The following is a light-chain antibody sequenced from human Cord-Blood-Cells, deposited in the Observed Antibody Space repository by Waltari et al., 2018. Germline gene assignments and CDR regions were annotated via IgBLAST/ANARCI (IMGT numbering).Light chain of an antibody. CDR3: CSYAGSYTVV. CDR2: DVS. Sequence: QSALTLPRPVSGSPGQSVTISCPGTSSDVGAVHSVSWYQQHPGKAPKLMIYDVSKRPSGVPDRFSGSKSGNTASLTISGLQAEDEADYYCCSYAGSYTVVFGGGTKLTVL. CDR1: SSDVGAVHS. J-gene: IGLJ2*01. V-gene: IGLV2-11*01.